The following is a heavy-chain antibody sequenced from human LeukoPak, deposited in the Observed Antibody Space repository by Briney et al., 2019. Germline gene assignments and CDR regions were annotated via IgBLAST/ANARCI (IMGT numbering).Heavy chain of an antibody. Sequence: ASVKVSCKASGYTFTSYDINWVRQATGQGLEWMGWMNPNSGNTGYAQKFQGRVTMTRNTSISTAYMELSSLRSEDTAVYYCARGRWELLGFDYWGQGTLVTVSS. CDR1: GYTFTSYD. CDR2: MNPNSGNT. D-gene: IGHD1-26*01. J-gene: IGHJ4*02. V-gene: IGHV1-8*01. CDR3: ARGRWELLGFDY.